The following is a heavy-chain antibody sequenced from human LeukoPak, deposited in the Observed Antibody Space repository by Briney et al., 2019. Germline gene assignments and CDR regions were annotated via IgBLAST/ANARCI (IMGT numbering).Heavy chain of an antibody. V-gene: IGHV3-30*04. CDR3: ARDTYASSWSPLIH. Sequence: PGRSLRLSCAASGFTFSTYAMYWVRQAPGKGLEWVAVILPDGRNSYYADSAKGRFTISRDNSKDTLFLQMSSLSSEDTALYYCARDTYASSWSPLIHWGQGTLVTVSS. CDR2: ILPDGRNS. J-gene: IGHJ4*02. CDR1: GFTFSTYA. D-gene: IGHD6-13*01.